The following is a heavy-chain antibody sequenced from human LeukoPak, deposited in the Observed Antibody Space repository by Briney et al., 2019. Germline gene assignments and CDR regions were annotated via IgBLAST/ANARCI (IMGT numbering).Heavy chain of an antibody. CDR1: GFTFSSYA. D-gene: IGHD5-12*01. V-gene: IGHV3-7*01. Sequence: GGSLRLSCAASGFTFSSYAMSWVRQAPGKGLEWVATIKNDGSDKYYVDSVKGRFTLSRDNAKNSVYLQMNSLRVGDTAVYYCVNLGYSDGGQGTLVTVSS. J-gene: IGHJ4*02. CDR2: IKNDGSDK. CDR3: VNLGYSD.